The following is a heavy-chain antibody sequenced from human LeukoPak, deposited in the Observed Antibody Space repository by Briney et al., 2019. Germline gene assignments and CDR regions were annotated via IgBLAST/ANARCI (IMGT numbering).Heavy chain of an antibody. CDR1: GGSISSYY. D-gene: IGHD5-18*01. Sequence: SETLSLTCTVSGGSISSYYWSWIRQPAGKGLEWIGRIYTSGSTNYNPSLKSRVPMSVATSKNQFSLTLISVTAADTAVYYCVRQQIYVDTALVDYFDYWGRGILVTVSS. V-gene: IGHV4-4*07. J-gene: IGHJ4*02. CDR2: IYTSGST. CDR3: VRQQIYVDTALVDYFDY.